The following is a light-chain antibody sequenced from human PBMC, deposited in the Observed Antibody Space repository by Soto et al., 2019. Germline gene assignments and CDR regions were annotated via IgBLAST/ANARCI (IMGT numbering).Light chain of an antibody. V-gene: IGLV2-23*01. Sequence: QSVLTQPASVSGSPGQSITISCTGTSSDVGSYNLVSWYQQHPGKAPKLMIYEGSKRPSGVSNRFSGSKSGNTASLTISGLQAEDEADYYCCSYACSSYVFGTATKVTVL. J-gene: IGLJ1*01. CDR2: EGS. CDR1: SSDVGSYNL. CDR3: CSYACSSYV.